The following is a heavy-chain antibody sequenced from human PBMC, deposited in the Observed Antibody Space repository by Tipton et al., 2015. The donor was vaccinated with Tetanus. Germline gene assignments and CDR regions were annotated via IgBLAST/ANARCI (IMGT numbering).Heavy chain of an antibody. Sequence: QSGAEVKNPGASVRISCKASGYSFTGYDINWVRQAPGQGFEWMGWISVYNGNTNYAQKVQGRVTMTTDTPTSTAYMELRSLRSDDTAVYYCARVPTNPLAVDRPTDYWGQGTLVTVSS. CDR1: GYSFTGYD. V-gene: IGHV1-18*01. CDR2: ISVYNGNT. CDR3: ARVPTNPLAVDRPTDY. J-gene: IGHJ4*02. D-gene: IGHD6-19*01.